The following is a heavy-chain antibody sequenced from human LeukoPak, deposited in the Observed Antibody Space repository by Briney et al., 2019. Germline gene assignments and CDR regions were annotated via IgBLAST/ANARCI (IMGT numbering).Heavy chain of an antibody. CDR2: INWNGGST. J-gene: IGHJ4*02. V-gene: IGHV3-20*04. CDR3: ARVLDSGWNFDY. Sequence: GGSLRLSCAASGFTFEDYGMSWGRHATGKGLEWVSGINWNGGSTDYADSVKGRFTISRDNAKNSLYLQMNSLRAEDTALYYCARVLDSGWNFDYWGEGTLLTVPS. CDR1: GFTFEDYG. D-gene: IGHD6-19*01.